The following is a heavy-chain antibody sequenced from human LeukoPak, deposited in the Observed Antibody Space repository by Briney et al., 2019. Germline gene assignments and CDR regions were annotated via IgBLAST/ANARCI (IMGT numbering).Heavy chain of an antibody. CDR1: GGSFSGYY. J-gene: IGHJ4*02. CDR3: ARAPLGYCSGGSCYSEYYFDY. V-gene: IGHV4-34*01. CDR2: INHSGST. D-gene: IGHD2-15*01. Sequence: ASETLSLTCAVYGGSFSGYYWSWIRQPPGKGLEWIGEINHSGSTNYNPSLKSRVTISVDTSKNQFSLKLSSVTAADTAVYYCARAPLGYCSGGSCYSEYYFDYWGQGTLVTVSS.